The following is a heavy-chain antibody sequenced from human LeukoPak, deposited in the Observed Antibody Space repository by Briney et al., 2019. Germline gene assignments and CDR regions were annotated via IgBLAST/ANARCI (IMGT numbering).Heavy chain of an antibody. D-gene: IGHD3-10*01. CDR3: ARDLAHYGSGSHYTSYYFGMGV. CDR2: IYTSGST. V-gene: IGHV4-4*07. CDR1: GGSISSYY. Sequence: SETLSLTCTVSGGSISSYYWSWIRQPAGKGLEWIGRIYTSGSTNYNPSLKSRVTMSVDTSKNQFSLKLSSVTAADTAVYYCARDLAHYGSGSHYTSYYFGMGVWGQGTTVTVSS. J-gene: IGHJ6*02.